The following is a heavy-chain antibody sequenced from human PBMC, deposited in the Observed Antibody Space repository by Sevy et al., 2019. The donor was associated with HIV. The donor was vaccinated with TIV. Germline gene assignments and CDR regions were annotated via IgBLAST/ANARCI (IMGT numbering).Heavy chain of an antibody. D-gene: IGHD3-22*01. CDR3: ARTYDSSGCYVLGGMDV. J-gene: IGHJ6*02. Sequence: SETLSLTCTVSGGSISSYYWSWIRQPPGKGLEWIGYIYYSGSTNYNPSLKSRVTISVDTSKNQFSLKLSSVTAADTAVYYCARTYDSSGCYVLGGMDVWGQGTTVTVSS. V-gene: IGHV4-59*01. CDR2: IYYSGST. CDR1: GGSISSYY.